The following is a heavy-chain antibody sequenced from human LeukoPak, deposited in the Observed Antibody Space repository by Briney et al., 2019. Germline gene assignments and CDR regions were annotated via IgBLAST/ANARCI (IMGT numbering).Heavy chain of an antibody. CDR1: GFTFSTYG. CDR3: VRSRGLYGEYVLGY. J-gene: IGHJ4*02. CDR2: IWYDGSHE. Sequence: GRSLRLSCAASGFTFSTYGMHWVRQAPGKGLEWVAVIWYDGSHEYYGDSVKGRFTISRDNSRNTLFLQMNSLRVEDTAVYYCVRSRGLYGEYVLGYWGQGALVTVSS. V-gene: IGHV3-33*01. D-gene: IGHD4-17*01.